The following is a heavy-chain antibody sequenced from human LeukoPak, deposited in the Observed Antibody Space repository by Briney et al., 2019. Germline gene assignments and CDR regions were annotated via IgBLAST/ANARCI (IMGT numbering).Heavy chain of an antibody. V-gene: IGHV4-30-4*08. J-gene: IGHJ4*02. Sequence: SQTLSLTCTVSGGSISSGDYYWSWIRQPPGKGLEWIGYIYYSGSTYYNPSLKSRVTISVDTSKNQFSLKLSSVTAADTAVYYCARVEDYGGNFNLDYWGQGTLVTVSS. CDR2: IYYSGST. CDR1: GGSISSGDYY. CDR3: ARVEDYGGNFNLDY. D-gene: IGHD4-23*01.